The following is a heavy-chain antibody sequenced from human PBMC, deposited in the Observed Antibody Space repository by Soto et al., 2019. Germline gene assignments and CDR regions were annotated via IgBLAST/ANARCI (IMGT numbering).Heavy chain of an antibody. V-gene: IGHV4-4*07. CDR2: IYTSGST. CDR3: ARDSSSGYYSPTSYFDY. CDR1: GGSISSYY. J-gene: IGHJ4*02. Sequence: ASETLSLTCTVSGGSISSYYWSWIRQPAGKGLEWIGRIYTSGSTNYNPSLKSRVTMSVDTSKNQFSLKLSSVTAADTAVYYCARDSSSGYYSPTSYFDYWGQGTLVTVSS. D-gene: IGHD3-22*01.